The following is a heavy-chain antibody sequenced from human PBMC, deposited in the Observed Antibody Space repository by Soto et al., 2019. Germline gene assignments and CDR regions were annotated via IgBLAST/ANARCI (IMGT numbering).Heavy chain of an antibody. CDR1: GGTFSSYA. J-gene: IGHJ6*02. Sequence: QVQLVQSGAEVKKPGSSVKVSCKASGGTFSSYAISWVRQAPGQGLEWMGGIIPIFGTANYAQKFQCRVTITADESTSTADMVLSSLRSEDTDVYYCARDRLTMVRGVIYDGMDVWGQGTTVTVSS. D-gene: IGHD3-10*01. CDR3: ARDRLTMVRGVIYDGMDV. V-gene: IGHV1-69*01. CDR2: IIPIFGTA.